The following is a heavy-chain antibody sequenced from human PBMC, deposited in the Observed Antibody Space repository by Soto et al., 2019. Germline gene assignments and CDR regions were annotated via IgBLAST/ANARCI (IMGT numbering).Heavy chain of an antibody. CDR2: IKHSGST. J-gene: IGHJ6*02. CDR1: GFSFSCYC. Sequence: SETLSLTCADYGFSFSCYCWSWIRQPPGKGLEWIGEIKHSGSTNYNPSLKSRVTISVDTSKNQFSLKLSSVTAADTAVYYCARVGIIAASLGCYYYYGMDVWGQGTSVTVSS. D-gene: IGHD6-13*01. CDR3: ARVGIIAASLGCYYYYGMDV. V-gene: IGHV4-34*01.